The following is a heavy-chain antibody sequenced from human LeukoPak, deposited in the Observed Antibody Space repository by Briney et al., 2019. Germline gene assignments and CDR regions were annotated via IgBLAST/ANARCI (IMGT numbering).Heavy chain of an antibody. D-gene: IGHD1-26*01. CDR1: GFTVSSNY. Sequence: TGGSLRLSCAASGFTVSSNYMSWVRQAPGKGLEWVSIIYSGGSTLYADSVKGRFTISRDNSKNPLYLQMNSLRAEDTAVYYCARGGSYLSAFDIWGQGTMVTVSS. V-gene: IGHV3-53*01. CDR3: ARGGSYLSAFDI. J-gene: IGHJ3*02. CDR2: IYSGGST.